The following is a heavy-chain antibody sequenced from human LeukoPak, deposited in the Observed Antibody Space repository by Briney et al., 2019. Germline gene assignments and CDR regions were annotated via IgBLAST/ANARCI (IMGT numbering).Heavy chain of an antibody. D-gene: IGHD2-15*01. V-gene: IGHV3-15*01. CDR3: TSTPTY. J-gene: IGHJ4*02. CDR1: GFTFSSYE. Sequence: PGGSLRLSCAASGFTFSSYEMNWVRQAPGKGLEWVGRIKSKTDGGTTDYAAPVRGRFNILRDDSKNTLYLQMNSLKTEDTAVYYCTSTPTYWGQGTLVTVSS. CDR2: IKSKTDGGTT.